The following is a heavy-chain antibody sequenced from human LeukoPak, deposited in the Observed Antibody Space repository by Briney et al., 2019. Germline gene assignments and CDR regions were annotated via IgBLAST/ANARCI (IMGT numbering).Heavy chain of an antibody. V-gene: IGHV4-34*01. CDR1: GGSFSGYY. J-gene: IGHJ4*02. Sequence: SETLSLTCAVYGGSFSGYYWSWIRQPPGKGLEWIGEINHSGSTNYNPSLKSRVTISVDTSRNQFSLKLSSVTAADTAVYYCARWYYYGSGSSQWGQGTLVTVSS. D-gene: IGHD3-10*01. CDR2: INHSGST. CDR3: ARWYYYGSGSSQ.